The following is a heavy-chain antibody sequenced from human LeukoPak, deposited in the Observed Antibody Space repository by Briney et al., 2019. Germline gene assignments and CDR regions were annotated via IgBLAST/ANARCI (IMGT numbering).Heavy chain of an antibody. J-gene: IGHJ5*02. CDR2: IKSKTDGGTT. Sequence: GGSLRLSCAASGFTFSSYAMSWVRQAPGKGLEWVGRIKSKTDGGTTDYAAPVKGRFTISRDDSKNTAYLQMNSLKIEDTAVYYCTRPLGAAAGTYFDPWGQGTLVTVSS. CDR3: TRPLGAAAGTYFDP. D-gene: IGHD6-13*01. V-gene: IGHV3-15*01. CDR1: GFTFSSYA.